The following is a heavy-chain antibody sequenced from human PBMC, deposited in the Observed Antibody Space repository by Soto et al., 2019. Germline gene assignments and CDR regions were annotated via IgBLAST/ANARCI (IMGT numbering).Heavy chain of an antibody. J-gene: IGHJ6*02. CDR3: ASARHMDV. CDR1: GCTFSSYW. V-gene: IGHV3-7*01. CDR2: IDHDGGEK. Sequence: GSLLLYGTASGCTFSSYWMSLVRQAPGKGLEWVANIDHDGGEKYYVDSVKGRFTISRDNAKNSLYLQMNSLRAEDTAVYYCASARHMDVWGQGTTVTVYS.